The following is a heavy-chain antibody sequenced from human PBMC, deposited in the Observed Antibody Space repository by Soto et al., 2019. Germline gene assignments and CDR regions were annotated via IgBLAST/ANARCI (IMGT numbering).Heavy chain of an antibody. D-gene: IGHD4-17*01. CDR3: ARRYGPGFDY. Sequence: PSETLSLTCDVSGDTISTGGYTWAWIRQPPGKALEWIGHTYHSGNPYYNPSLKSRVIISVDTSKNQFSLKVSSVTAADTAVYYCARRYGPGFDYWGQGTLVTVSS. CDR1: GDTISTGGYT. CDR2: TYHSGNP. J-gene: IGHJ4*02. V-gene: IGHV4-30-2*01.